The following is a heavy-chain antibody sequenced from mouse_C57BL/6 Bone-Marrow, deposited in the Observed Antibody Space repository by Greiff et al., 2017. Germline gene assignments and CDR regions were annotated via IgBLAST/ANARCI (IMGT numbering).Heavy chain of an antibody. J-gene: IGHJ4*01. CDR1: GFTFSSYG. V-gene: IGHV5-6*01. CDR3: ARLGYAMDY. Sequence: EVQLVESGGDLVKPGGSLKLSCAASGFTFSSYGMSWVRQTPDKRLEWVATISSGGSCTYYPDSVKGRFTISRDNAKNTLYLQMSSLKSEDTAMYYCARLGYAMDYWGQGTSVTVSS. CDR2: ISSGGSCT.